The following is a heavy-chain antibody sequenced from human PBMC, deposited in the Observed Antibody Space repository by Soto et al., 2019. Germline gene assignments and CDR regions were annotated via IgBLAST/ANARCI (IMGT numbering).Heavy chain of an antibody. Sequence: EVQLLESGGGLVQPGGSLRLSCGVSGFTFNDFEMNWVRQARGKGLEWLAYIDGSGTTKKYADSVRGRFTISRDNPNNSLFLQMSSLSAADTAIYYCARGFGRFNYWGQGTLVSVSS. D-gene: IGHD3-10*01. CDR2: IDGSGTTK. V-gene: IGHV3-48*03. CDR1: GFTFNDFE. CDR3: ARGFGRFNY. J-gene: IGHJ4*02.